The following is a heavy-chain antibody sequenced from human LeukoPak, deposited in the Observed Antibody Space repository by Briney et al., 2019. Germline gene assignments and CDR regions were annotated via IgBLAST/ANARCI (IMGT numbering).Heavy chain of an antibody. Sequence: GGSLRLSCAASGSTFSNYWMSWVRQAPGKGLEWVANIKQDRSEKYYVDSVKGRFTISRDNAKNSLYLQMNSLRAEDTAVYYCARGIDDSSGYYPDAFDIWGQGTMVTVSS. CDR2: IKQDRSEK. V-gene: IGHV3-7*01. CDR1: GSTFSNYW. J-gene: IGHJ3*02. D-gene: IGHD3-22*01. CDR3: ARGIDDSSGYYPDAFDI.